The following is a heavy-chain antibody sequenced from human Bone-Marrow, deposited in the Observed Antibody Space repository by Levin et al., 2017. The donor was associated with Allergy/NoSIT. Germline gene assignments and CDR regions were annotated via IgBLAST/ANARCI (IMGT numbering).Heavy chain of an antibody. CDR3: ARDFDHVDIVATTHYDYIWGSYRLWHYYMDV. V-gene: IGHV3-21*01. CDR1: GFTFSSYS. Sequence: GGSLRLSCAASGFTFSSYSMNWVRQAPGKGLEWVSSISSSSSYIYYADSVKGRFTISRDNAKNSLYLQMNSLRAEDTAVYYCARDFDHVDIVATTHYDYIWGSYRLWHYYMDVWGKGTTVTVSS. D-gene: IGHD3-16*02. CDR2: ISSSSSYI. J-gene: IGHJ6*03.